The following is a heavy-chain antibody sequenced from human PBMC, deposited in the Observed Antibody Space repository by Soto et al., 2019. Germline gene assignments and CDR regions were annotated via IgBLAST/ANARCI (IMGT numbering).Heavy chain of an antibody. CDR1: GGSISSSSYY. CDR3: ASPPYYYDSSGYPAEYFQH. D-gene: IGHD3-22*01. Sequence: PSETLSLTCTVSGGSISSSSYYWGRIRQPPGKGLEWIGSIYYSGSTYYNPSLKSRVTISVDTSKNQFSLKLSSVTAADTAVYYCASPPYYYDSSGYPAEYFQHWGQGTLVTVSS. CDR2: IYYSGST. V-gene: IGHV4-39*01. J-gene: IGHJ1*01.